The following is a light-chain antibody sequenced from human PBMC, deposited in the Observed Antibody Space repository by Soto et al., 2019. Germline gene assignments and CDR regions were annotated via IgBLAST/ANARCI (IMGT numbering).Light chain of an antibody. V-gene: IGKV3-15*01. CDR2: GAS. Sequence: EKVMTQSPATLSVSPGERATLSCRASQSVSSHLAWYQQKPGQAPRLRIYGASTRATGIPARFSGSGSGPEFTLNISSLQSEDSALYYCQQYSSWPLTFGGGTKVAIK. CDR3: QQYSSWPLT. CDR1: QSVSSH. J-gene: IGKJ4*01.